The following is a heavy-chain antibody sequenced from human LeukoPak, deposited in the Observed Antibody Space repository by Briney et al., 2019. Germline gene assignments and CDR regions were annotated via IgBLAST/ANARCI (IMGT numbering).Heavy chain of an antibody. J-gene: IGHJ4*02. D-gene: IGHD6-13*01. CDR1: GFTFSGTA. Sequence: GGSLKLSCAASGFTFSGTALHWVRQAPGKGLEWVGRIKSKATSYATVYAESVKVTITTSRDDSENTAYLQRSRLKTEDTAVYYCTRLDDQQVVRFYWGQGSLVTVSS. V-gene: IGHV3-73*01. CDR2: IKSKATSYAT. CDR3: TRLDDQQVVRFY.